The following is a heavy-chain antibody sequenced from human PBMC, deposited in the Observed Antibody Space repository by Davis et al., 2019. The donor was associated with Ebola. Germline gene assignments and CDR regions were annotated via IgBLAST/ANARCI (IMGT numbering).Heavy chain of an antibody. CDR3: VKEEGETVVTGGGSLQSRWLDS. D-gene: IGHD3-16*01. CDR1: GFTFSSYA. CDR2: LSPGGDDK. Sequence: GGSLRLSCAASGFTFSSYAMRWVRQAPGGGLEWVSGLSPGGDDKWYIESVRGRFTISRDNSKNTLNLQMSSLRDEDTGLYFCVKEEGETVVTGGGSLQSRWLDSWGQGTLVTVSS. V-gene: IGHV3-23*01. J-gene: IGHJ5*01.